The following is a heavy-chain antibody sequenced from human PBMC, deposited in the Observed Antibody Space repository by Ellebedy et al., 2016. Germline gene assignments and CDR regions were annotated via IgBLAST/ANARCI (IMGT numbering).Heavy chain of an antibody. CDR2: IDAVGSDA. V-gene: IGHV3-23*03. Sequence: GGSLRLSXTASGFTFSNYVMSWVRQAPGKGLEWVAVIDAVGSDANYANSVKGRFTISRDNSRYTLYLQMDSLTAADTAVYYCYYGHYSGFWGQGTLVTVSS. CDR3: YYGHYSGF. CDR1: GFTFSNYV. D-gene: IGHD4-17*01. J-gene: IGHJ4*02.